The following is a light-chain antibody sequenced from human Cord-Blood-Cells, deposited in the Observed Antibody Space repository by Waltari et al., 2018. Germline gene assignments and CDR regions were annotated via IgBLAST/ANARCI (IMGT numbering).Light chain of an antibody. CDR2: GKN. CDR3: NSRDSSVNHPSYV. V-gene: IGLV3-19*01. CDR1: SLRSYY. J-gene: IGLJ1*01. Sequence: SSELTQDPAVSVALGQTVWITCQGDSLRSYYASWYHQKPGQAPLLVSYGKNNPPSGFPDRFSCSRSGTTASLTIPGAQAEDEADYYCNSRDSSVNHPSYVFGTGTKVPVL.